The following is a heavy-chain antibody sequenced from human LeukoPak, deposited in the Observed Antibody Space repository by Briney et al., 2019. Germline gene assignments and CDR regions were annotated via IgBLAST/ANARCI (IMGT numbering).Heavy chain of an antibody. CDR1: GGSISSYY. Sequence: SETLSLTFTVSGGSISSYYWSWIRQPAGKGLEWVGRIYTSGTTNYNPSLKSRVTMSIDTSKNQFSLKLSSVTAADTVIYYCARDAKYYFGSRTYFFLEYWGQGTLLTVSS. J-gene: IGHJ4*02. CDR2: IYTSGTT. V-gene: IGHV4-4*07. CDR3: ARDAKYYFGSRTYFFLEY. D-gene: IGHD3-10*01.